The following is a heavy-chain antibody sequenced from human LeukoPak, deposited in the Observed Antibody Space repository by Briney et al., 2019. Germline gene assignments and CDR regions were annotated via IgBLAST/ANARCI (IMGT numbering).Heavy chain of an antibody. CDR2: IYHSGGT. CDR1: GDSINSYY. J-gene: IGHJ4*02. V-gene: IGHV4-59*08. Sequence: SETLSLTCTVSGDSINSYYWSWIRQPPGKGLEWIGYIYHSGGTKYNPSLKSRVIMLMDTSKNQFSLRVSPVTAADTAVYYCARGLYSSTWPDIWGQGTLVTVSS. CDR3: ARGLYSSTWPDI. D-gene: IGHD6-13*01.